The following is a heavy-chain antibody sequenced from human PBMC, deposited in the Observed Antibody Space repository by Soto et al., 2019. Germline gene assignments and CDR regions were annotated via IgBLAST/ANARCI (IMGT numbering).Heavy chain of an antibody. Sequence: ASVKVSCKASGYTFNRYFIHWVRQAPGQGLEWLGVIIPTSGSPSYAETFQGRVTMTSDTSTSTVYMELHSLTSEDTAVYYCARDPTRRSTVLRPFTYSSYDADVRDQGTTFTVS. CDR3: ARDPTRRSTVLRPFTYSSYDADV. J-gene: IGHJ6*02. V-gene: IGHV1-46*02. CDR2: IIPTSGSP. D-gene: IGHD3-22*01. CDR1: GYTFNRYF.